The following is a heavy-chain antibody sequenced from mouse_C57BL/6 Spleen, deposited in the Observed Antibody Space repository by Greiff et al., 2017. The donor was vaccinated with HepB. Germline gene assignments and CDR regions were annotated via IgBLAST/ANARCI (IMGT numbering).Heavy chain of an antibody. CDR3: TRDWDEAWFAY. J-gene: IGHJ3*01. CDR2: IDPETGGT. D-gene: IGHD4-1*01. V-gene: IGHV1-15*01. CDR1: GYTFTDYE. Sequence: VHLVESGAELVRPGASVTLSCKASGYTFTDYEMHWVKQTPVHGLEWIGAIDPETGGTAYNQKFKGKAILTADKSSSTAYMELRSLTSEDSAVYYCTRDWDEAWFAYWGQGTLVTVSA.